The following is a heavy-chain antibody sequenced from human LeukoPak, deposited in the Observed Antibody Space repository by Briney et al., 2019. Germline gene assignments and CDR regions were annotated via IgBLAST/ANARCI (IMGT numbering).Heavy chain of an antibody. J-gene: IGHJ5*02. CDR3: ARGRGGCGGSNWFDP. D-gene: IGHD6-19*01. V-gene: IGHV1-2*02. CDR1: GYIFTGYC. CDR2: INPNSGGT. Sequence: ASVKVSCKASGYIFTGYCMHWVRQAPGQGLEWMGWINPNSGGTVYAQTFQGRVTMTRDMSISTAYMELNRLKSDDTAMYYCARGRGGCGGSNWFDPWGQGTLVTVSS.